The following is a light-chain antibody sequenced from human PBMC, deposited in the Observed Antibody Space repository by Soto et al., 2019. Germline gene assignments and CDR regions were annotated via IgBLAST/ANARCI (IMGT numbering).Light chain of an antibody. Sequence: QSVLTQPPSVSGAPGQRDTISCTGSSSNIGAGYDVHWYQQLPGTAPKLLIYGNSNRPSGVPDRLSGSKSGTSASLAITGLQAEDEADYYCQSYDSSLSGAVFGGGTQLTVL. CDR3: QSYDSSLSGAV. CDR2: GNS. CDR1: SSNIGAGYD. V-gene: IGLV1-40*01. J-gene: IGLJ7*01.